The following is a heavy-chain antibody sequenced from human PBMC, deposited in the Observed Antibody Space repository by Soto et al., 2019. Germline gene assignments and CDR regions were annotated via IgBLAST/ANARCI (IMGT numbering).Heavy chain of an antibody. V-gene: IGHV3-73*01. J-gene: IGHJ4*01. D-gene: IGHD3-22*01. CDR1: GFTFSGSL. CDR3: TVPFDSSHYYVDY. Sequence: EVQLVESGGGLVQPGESLKLSCVASGFTFSGSLIYWVRQAPGKGLEWVGRIRNKADSYATAYGASVKGRFTISRDDAKNTAYLQMNSLKTEDTAVYYCTVPFDSSHYYVDYWGHGTLVTVSS. CDR2: IRNKADSYAT.